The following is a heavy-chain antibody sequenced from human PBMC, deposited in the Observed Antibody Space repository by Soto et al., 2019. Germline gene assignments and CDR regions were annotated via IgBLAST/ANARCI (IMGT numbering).Heavy chain of an antibody. V-gene: IGHV4-34*01. J-gene: IGHJ4*02. CDR3: ARGRRSSSGYFDY. CDR1: GGSFSGYY. D-gene: IGHD6-6*01. Sequence: SETLSLTCAVYGGSFSGYYWSWIRQPPGKGLEWIGEINHSGSTNYNPSLKSRVTISVDTSKNQFSLKLSSVTAADTAVYYCARGRRSSSGYFDYWGQGTLVTVSS. CDR2: INHSGST.